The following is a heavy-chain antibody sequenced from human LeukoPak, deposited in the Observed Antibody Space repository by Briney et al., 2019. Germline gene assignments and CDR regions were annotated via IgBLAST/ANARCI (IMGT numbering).Heavy chain of an antibody. CDR1: GLTVSSNY. J-gene: IGHJ4*02. Sequence: GGSLRLSCAASGLTVSSNYMRWVRQAPGKGLEWVSVMYRSDATYYADSVKGRFTMSRDSSKNTVYLQMNSLRSEDTAVYYCARDHPDQGAYWGQGTLVIVSS. CDR2: MYRSDAT. V-gene: IGHV3-53*01. CDR3: ARDHPDQGAY. D-gene: IGHD1-14*01.